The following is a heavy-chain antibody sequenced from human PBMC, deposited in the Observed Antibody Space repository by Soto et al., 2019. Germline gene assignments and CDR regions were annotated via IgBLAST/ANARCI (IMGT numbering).Heavy chain of an antibody. J-gene: IGHJ6*02. D-gene: IGHD2-2*01. CDR2: IYYSGST. CDR3: ARSSSTSLYGMDV. CDR1: GGSISSGGYY. Sequence: QVQLQESGPGLVKPSQTLSLTCTVSGGSISSGGYYWSWIRQHPGKVLEWIGYIYYSGSTYYNPSLKSRVTISVDTSKNHFSLKLSSVTAADTAVYYCARSSSTSLYGMDVWGQGTTVTVSS. V-gene: IGHV4-31*03.